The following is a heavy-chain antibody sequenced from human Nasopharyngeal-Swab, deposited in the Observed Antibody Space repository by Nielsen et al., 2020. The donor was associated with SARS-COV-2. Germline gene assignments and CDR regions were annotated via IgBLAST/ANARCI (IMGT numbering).Heavy chain of an antibody. V-gene: IGHV3-30*04. D-gene: IGHD6-6*01. CDR2: ISYDGSNK. CDR3: ARAPSPPYSSSYYYYGMDV. J-gene: IGHJ6*02. Sequence: WIRQPPEKGLEWVAVISYDGSNKYYADSVKGRFTISRDNPKNTLYLQMNSLRAEDTAVYYCARAPSPPYSSSYYYYGMDVWGQGTTVTVSS.